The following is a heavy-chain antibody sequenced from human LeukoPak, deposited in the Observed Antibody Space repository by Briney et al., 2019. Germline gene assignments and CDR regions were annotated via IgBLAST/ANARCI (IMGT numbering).Heavy chain of an antibody. Sequence: GGSLRLSCAASGFAFSSYSMNWGRQAPGNGLEWVSSISSSSSYIYYADSVKGRFTISRDNAKNSLYLQMNRLRAEDTAVYYCARDSIIAARPLDYWGQGTLVTVSS. CDR1: GFAFSSYS. CDR3: ARDSIIAARPLDY. V-gene: IGHV3-21*01. J-gene: IGHJ4*02. D-gene: IGHD6-6*01. CDR2: ISSSSSYI.